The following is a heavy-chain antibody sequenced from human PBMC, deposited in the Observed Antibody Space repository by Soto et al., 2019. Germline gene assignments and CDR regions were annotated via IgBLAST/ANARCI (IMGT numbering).Heavy chain of an antibody. V-gene: IGHV3-74*01. J-gene: IGHJ3*02. CDR2: ISNDGSST. CDR3: ARDTYYYDSSDHFSADAFDI. CDR1: GFTSSSYW. D-gene: IGHD3-22*01. Sequence: EVQLVESGGGLVQPGGSLRLSCAASGFTSSSYWIHWVRQAPGKGLVWVSSISNDGSSTNYADSVKGRFTISRDNAKNTVYLQMNSLRAEDTAVYYCARDTYYYDSSDHFSADAFDIWGQGTMVTVSS.